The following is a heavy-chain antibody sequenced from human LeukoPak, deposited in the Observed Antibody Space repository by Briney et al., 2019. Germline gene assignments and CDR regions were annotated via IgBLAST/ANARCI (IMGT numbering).Heavy chain of an antibody. CDR3: ARHPRRGYSYGYPFGY. J-gene: IGHJ4*02. Sequence: SETLSPTCAVSGYSISSGYYWGWIRQPPGKGLEWIGSIYHSGSTYYNPSLKSRVTISVDTSKNQFSLKLSSVTAADTAVYYCARHPRRGYSYGYPFGYWGQGTLVTVSS. V-gene: IGHV4-38-2*01. CDR2: IYHSGST. CDR1: GYSISSGYY. D-gene: IGHD5-18*01.